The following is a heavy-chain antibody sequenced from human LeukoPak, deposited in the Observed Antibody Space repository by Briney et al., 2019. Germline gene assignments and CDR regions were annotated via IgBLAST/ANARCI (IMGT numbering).Heavy chain of an antibody. CDR3: ARGVFGYSYGSYYYYGMDV. Sequence: ASVKVPCKASGYTFTSYDINWVRQATGQGLEWMGWMNPNSGNTGYAQKFQGRVTMTRNTSISTAYMELSSLRSEDTAVYYCARGVFGYSYGSYYYYGMDVWGQGTTVTVSS. CDR1: GYTFTSYD. D-gene: IGHD5-18*01. V-gene: IGHV1-8*01. CDR2: MNPNSGNT. J-gene: IGHJ6*02.